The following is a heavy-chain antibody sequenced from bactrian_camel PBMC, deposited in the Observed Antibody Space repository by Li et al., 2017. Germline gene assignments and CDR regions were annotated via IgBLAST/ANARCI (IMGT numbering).Heavy chain of an antibody. V-gene: IGHV3S42*01. J-gene: IGHJ6*01. CDR2: IDSDGSQ. D-gene: IGHD4*01. CDR3: AALYDCPSVSWFRTIRGKFGY. CDR1: GYTYSSYC. Sequence: VQLVESGGGSGQTGGSLTLSCAASGYTYSSYCMAWFHQSPGKEREGVATIDSDGSQSYADSVKGRFIIFQDAKNTLYLQMNSLKPEDTAMYYCAALYDCPSVSWFRTIRGKFGYWGQGTQVTVS.